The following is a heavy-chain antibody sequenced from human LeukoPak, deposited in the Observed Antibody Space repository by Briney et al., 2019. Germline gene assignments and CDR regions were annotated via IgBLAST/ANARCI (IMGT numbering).Heavy chain of an antibody. D-gene: IGHD3-3*01. J-gene: IGHJ3*02. V-gene: IGHV3-53*01. CDR2: IYRGGST. CDR1: GFTFSSYA. Sequence: PGGSLRLSCAASGFTFSSYAMHWVRQAPGKGLEWVSVIYRGGSTYYADSVKGRFTISRDNSKNTLYLQMNSLRVEDTAVYYCARSGYQLAFDIWGQGTMVTVSS. CDR3: ARSGYQLAFDI.